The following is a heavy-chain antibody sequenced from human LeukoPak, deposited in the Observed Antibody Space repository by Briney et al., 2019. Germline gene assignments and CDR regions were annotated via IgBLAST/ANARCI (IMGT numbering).Heavy chain of an antibody. Sequence: SETLSLTCSVSGGSISDYYWSWIRLPPGKGLEWIGYIYRGGTINYNPSLKSRVTMSLDTSKNQISLMLNSVTAADTAVYCCARHWLEATKTYSYWFDPWGQGTLVTVSS. J-gene: IGHJ5*02. CDR1: GGSISDYY. CDR3: ARHWLEATKTYSYWFDP. V-gene: IGHV4-4*09. CDR2: IYRGGTI. D-gene: IGHD2-21*01.